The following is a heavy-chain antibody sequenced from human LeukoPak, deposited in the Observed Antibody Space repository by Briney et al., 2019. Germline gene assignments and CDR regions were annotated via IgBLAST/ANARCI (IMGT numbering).Heavy chain of an antibody. CDR3: ARDGSDYYDSSGYYPHFDY. CDR1: VFTFSSFG. D-gene: IGHD3-22*01. Sequence: GRSLRLSCAVSVFTFSSFGMHWVRQAPGKGLEWLAVIWYDGSNKYYADSVKGRFTISRDNSKNTLYLQMNSLRAEDTAVYYCARDGSDYYDSSGYYPHFDYWGQGTLVTVSS. CDR2: IWYDGSNK. J-gene: IGHJ4*02. V-gene: IGHV3-33*08.